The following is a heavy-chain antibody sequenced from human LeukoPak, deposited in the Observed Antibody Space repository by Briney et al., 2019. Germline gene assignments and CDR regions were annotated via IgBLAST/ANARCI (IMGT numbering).Heavy chain of an antibody. D-gene: IGHD6-13*01. CDR1: GFTFSNYY. CDR3: AKDRAAAGTAAAGTYY. CDR2: ISSSGNII. Sequence: PGGSLRLSCAASGFTFSNYYMGWIRQAPGKGLEWVSYISSSGNIIHYADSVKGRFTISRDNTKNSLFLQMNSLRAEDTAVYYCAKDRAAAGTAAAGTYYWGQGTLVTVSS. V-gene: IGHV3-11*04. J-gene: IGHJ4*02.